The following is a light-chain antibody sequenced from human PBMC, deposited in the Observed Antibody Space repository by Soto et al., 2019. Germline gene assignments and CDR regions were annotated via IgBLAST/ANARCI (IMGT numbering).Light chain of an antibody. CDR2: GAS. Sequence: EIVMTQSPATLSVSPGERATLSCRASQSVSSNLAWYQQKPGQAPRLLIYGASTRATGIPARFSGSGSGTEFTHTISSLQSEDFAVYYCQQYNNWPRTFGQGTKVE. J-gene: IGKJ1*01. V-gene: IGKV3-15*01. CDR3: QQYNNWPRT. CDR1: QSVSSN.